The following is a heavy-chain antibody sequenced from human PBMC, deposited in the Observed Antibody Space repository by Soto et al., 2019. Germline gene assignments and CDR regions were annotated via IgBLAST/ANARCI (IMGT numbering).Heavy chain of an antibody. CDR3: ARYRGYGSPFDH. Sequence: PGGSLRLSCAASGFSISDYWISWVRQAPGKGPVWVSYVNNDGSNAEYADSVKGRFTISRDNAKNTLYLQMNSLRAEDTAVYYCARYRGYGSPFDHWGQGTLVTVSS. D-gene: IGHD2-15*01. V-gene: IGHV3-74*03. J-gene: IGHJ4*02. CDR1: GFSISDYW. CDR2: VNNDGSNA.